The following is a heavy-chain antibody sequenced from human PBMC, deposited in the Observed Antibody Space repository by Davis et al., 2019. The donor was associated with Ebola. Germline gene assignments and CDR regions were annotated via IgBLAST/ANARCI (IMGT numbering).Heavy chain of an antibody. D-gene: IGHD4-17*01. CDR3: ARHVYGDFWFFDL. CDR1: GFIVSDKY. Sequence: GGSLRLSCAASGFIVSDKYMSWVRQAPGKGLEWVSVIYRDGRTYYADSVKGRFTISRDNSNNTVFLQMNSVRGDDTADYYCARHVYGDFWFFDLWGRGTCVTVSS. V-gene: IGHV3-53*01. J-gene: IGHJ2*01. CDR2: IYRDGRT.